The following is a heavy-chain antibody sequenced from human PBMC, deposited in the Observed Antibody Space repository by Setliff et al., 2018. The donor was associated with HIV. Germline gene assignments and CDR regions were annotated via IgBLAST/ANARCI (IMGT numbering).Heavy chain of an antibody. CDR1: GGSISSGSYY. J-gene: IGHJ5*02. V-gene: IGHV4-39*01. CDR3: ASRVYYYDSSGYLREEGFDP. D-gene: IGHD3-22*01. Sequence: SETLSLTCTVSGGSISSGSYYWSWMRQPAGKGLEWIGSISLSGSTYYNPSLQSRVTISIDTSKNQFSLKLSSVTAADAAVYYCASRVYYYDSSGYLREEGFDPWGQGTLVTVSS. CDR2: ISLSGST.